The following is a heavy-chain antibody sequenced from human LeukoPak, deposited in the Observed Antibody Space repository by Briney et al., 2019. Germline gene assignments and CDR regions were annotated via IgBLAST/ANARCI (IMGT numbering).Heavy chain of an antibody. CDR2: IIPIFGTA. CDR3: ARVIHPGSSWAVGI. D-gene: IGHD6-13*01. Sequence: AASVKASCKASGGTFSSYAISWVRQAPGQGLEWMGGIIPIFGTANYAQKFQGRVTITTDESTSTAYMELSSLRSEDTAVYYCARVIHPGSSWAVGIWGQGTMVTVSS. J-gene: IGHJ3*02. V-gene: IGHV1-69*05. CDR1: GGTFSSYA.